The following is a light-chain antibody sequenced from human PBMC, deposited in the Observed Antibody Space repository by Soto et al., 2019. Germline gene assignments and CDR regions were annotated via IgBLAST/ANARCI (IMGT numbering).Light chain of an antibody. Sequence: QSALTQPASVSGSPGQSITISCTGTSSDVGDYNYVSWYQQHPGKAPKLMIYEVSSRPSGVSDRFSGSKSGNTASLTISGLQTEDEADYYCSSYTSSSTWIFGGGTKLTVL. V-gene: IGLV2-14*01. CDR3: SSYTSSSTWI. CDR1: SSDVGDYNY. CDR2: EVS. J-gene: IGLJ2*01.